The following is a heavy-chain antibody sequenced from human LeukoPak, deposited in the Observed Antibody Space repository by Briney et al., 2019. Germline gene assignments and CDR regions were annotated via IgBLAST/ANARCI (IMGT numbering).Heavy chain of an antibody. Sequence: SETLSLTCTVSGGSISSYYWSWIRQPPGKGLEWIGEINHSGSTNYNPSLKSRVTISVDTSKNQFSLKLSSVTAADTAVYYCARGSGSSGYSLDYWGQGTLVTVSS. D-gene: IGHD3-22*01. J-gene: IGHJ4*02. CDR2: INHSGST. CDR3: ARGSGSSGYSLDY. V-gene: IGHV4-34*01. CDR1: GGSISSYY.